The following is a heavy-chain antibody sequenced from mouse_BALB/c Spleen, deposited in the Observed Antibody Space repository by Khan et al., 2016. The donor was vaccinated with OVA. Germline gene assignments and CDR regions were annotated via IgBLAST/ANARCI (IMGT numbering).Heavy chain of an antibody. CDR1: GFTFTNYG. CDR2: INTYTGDP. V-gene: IGHV9-3-1*01. CDR3: ARVGYNGTMDC. Sequence: QIQLVQSGPELKKPGGTVQISCKASGFTFTNYGMNWVKQAPGKGLKWMGWINTYTGDPTFADDFKGRFAFSLDTSASTAYLQINSLKNEDTATYYCARVGYNGTMDCWGQGTSVTVSS. J-gene: IGHJ4*01. D-gene: IGHD2-14*01.